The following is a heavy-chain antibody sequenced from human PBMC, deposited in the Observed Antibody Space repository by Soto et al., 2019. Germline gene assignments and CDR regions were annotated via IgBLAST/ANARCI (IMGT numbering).Heavy chain of an antibody. CDR3: ATLRSAAHFDY. CDR1: GFTFSTQD. J-gene: IGHJ4*02. D-gene: IGHD6-13*01. CDR2: IGSSGIDS. V-gene: IGHV3-23*01. Sequence: PGVSLRLSCAASGFTFSTQDMTWVRQAPGKGLEWVSSIGSSGIDSYHADSVRGRFTISRDNSKSTLYLHMTSLTAEDTALYYCATLRSAAHFDYWGQGTLVTVSS.